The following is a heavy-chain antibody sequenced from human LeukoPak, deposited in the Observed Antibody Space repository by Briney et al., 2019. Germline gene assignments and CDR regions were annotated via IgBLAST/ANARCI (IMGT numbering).Heavy chain of an antibody. D-gene: IGHD3-10*01. V-gene: IGHV4-39*07. Sequence: PSETLSLTCTVSGGSISSSSYYWGWIRQPPGKGLEWIGSIYYSGSTYYNPSLKSRVTISVDTSKNQFSLKLSSVTAADTAVYYCASTIGVRGEGNYFDYWGQGTLVTVSS. CDR2: IYYSGST. J-gene: IGHJ4*02. CDR1: GGSISSSSYY. CDR3: ASTIGVRGEGNYFDY.